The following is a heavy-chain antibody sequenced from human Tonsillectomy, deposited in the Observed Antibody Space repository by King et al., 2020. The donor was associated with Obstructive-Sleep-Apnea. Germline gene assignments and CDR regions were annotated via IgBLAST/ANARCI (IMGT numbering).Heavy chain of an antibody. Sequence: VQLVESGGGLVQPGGSLRLSCAASGFTFSSYAMSWVRQAPGKGLEWVSGISSSGCSTYYADSVKGRFTISRDNSKNTLYLQMNSLRAEDTAVYYCAKDPKIVVVITTPFDYWGQGTLVTVSS. V-gene: IGHV3-23*04. D-gene: IGHD3-22*01. J-gene: IGHJ4*02. CDR3: AKDPKIVVVITTPFDY. CDR2: ISSSGCST. CDR1: GFTFSSYA.